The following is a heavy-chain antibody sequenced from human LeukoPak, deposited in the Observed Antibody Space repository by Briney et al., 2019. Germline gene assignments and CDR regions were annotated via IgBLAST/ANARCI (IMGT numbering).Heavy chain of an antibody. Sequence: ASVKVSCKASGYTFTSYYMHWVRQAPGQGLEWMGIINPSGGSTSYAQKFQGRVTMTRDTSTSTVYMELSSLRSEDTAVYYCARIGYSSGWYRGYYFDYWGQGTLVTVSS. D-gene: IGHD6-19*01. CDR3: ARIGYSSGWYRGYYFDY. CDR1: GYTFTSYY. CDR2: INPSGGST. V-gene: IGHV1-46*01. J-gene: IGHJ4*02.